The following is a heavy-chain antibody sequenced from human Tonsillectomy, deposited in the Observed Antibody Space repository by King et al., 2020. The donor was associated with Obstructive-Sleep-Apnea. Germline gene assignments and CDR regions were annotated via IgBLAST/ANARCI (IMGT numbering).Heavy chain of an antibody. V-gene: IGHV4-59*08. D-gene: IGHD3-22*01. J-gene: IGHJ3*02. Sequence: LQLQESGPGLVKPSETLSLTCTVSGGSISTYYWSWIRQPPGKGLEWIGYIYYSGSTNYNPSLNSRVTISVDTSKNQFSLKLTSVTAADTAVYYCARSYYDISGDAFDIWGQGTMVTVSS. CDR1: GGSISTYY. CDR2: IYYSGST. CDR3: ARSYYDISGDAFDI.